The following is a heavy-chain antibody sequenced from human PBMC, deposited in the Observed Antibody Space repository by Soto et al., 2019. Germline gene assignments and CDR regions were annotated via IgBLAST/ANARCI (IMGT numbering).Heavy chain of an antibody. D-gene: IGHD2-2*01. J-gene: IGHJ6*02. Sequence: ASVKVSCKASGYTFTSYAMHWVRQAPGQRLEWMGWIDAGNGNTKYSQKFQGRVTITRDTSASTAYMELSSLRSEDTAVYYCARDGSTSFDPTLPEYCGMDVWGQGTTVTVYS. CDR2: IDAGNGNT. CDR1: GYTFTSYA. CDR3: ARDGSTSFDPTLPEYCGMDV. V-gene: IGHV1-3*01.